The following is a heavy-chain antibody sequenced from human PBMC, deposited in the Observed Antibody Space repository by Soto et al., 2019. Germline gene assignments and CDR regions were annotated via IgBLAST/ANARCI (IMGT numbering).Heavy chain of an antibody. Sequence: GGSLRLSCAASGFTFSYYYMSWIRQAPGKGLEWVSYISRSSSYTNYADSVKGRFTISRDNAKNSLYLQMNSLRAEDTAVYYCARGYYGMDVWGQGTTGTVSS. CDR3: ARGYYGMDV. CDR2: ISRSSSYT. V-gene: IGHV3-11*06. CDR1: GFTFSYYY. J-gene: IGHJ6*02.